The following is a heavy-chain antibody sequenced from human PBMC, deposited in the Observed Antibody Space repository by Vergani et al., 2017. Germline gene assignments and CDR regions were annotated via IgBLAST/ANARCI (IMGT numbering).Heavy chain of an antibody. D-gene: IGHD6-13*01. J-gene: IGHJ5*02. CDR1: GGSISSYY. CDR2: IYYSGST. V-gene: IGHV4-59*01. Sequence: QVQLQESGPGLVKPSQTLSLTCTVSGGSISSYYWSWIRQPPGKGLEWIGYIYYSGSTNYNPSLKSRVTISVDTSKNQFSLKLSSVTAADTAVYYCARALVIAAVSWFVPWGQGTLVTVSS. CDR3: ARALVIAAVSWFVP.